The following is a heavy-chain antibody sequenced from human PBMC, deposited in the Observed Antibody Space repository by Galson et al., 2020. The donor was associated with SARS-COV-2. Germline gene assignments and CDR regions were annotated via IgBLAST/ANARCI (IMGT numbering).Heavy chain of an antibody. CDR2: IYSGGST. Sequence: SCAASGFTVSSNYMSWVRQAPGKGLEWVSVIYSGGSTYYADSVKGRFTISRDNSKNTLYLQMNSLRAEDTAVYYCARDLVYYGMDVWGQGTTVTVSS. J-gene: IGHJ6*02. V-gene: IGHV3-53*01. CDR3: ARDLVYYGMDV. CDR1: GFTVSSNY. D-gene: IGHD2-8*02.